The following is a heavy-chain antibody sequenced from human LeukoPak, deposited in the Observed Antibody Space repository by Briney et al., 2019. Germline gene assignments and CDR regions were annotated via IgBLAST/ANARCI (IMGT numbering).Heavy chain of an antibody. CDR3: ARASFWESPINWFAP. CDR2: INPKNGGS. J-gene: IGHJ5*02. D-gene: IGHD3-16*01. CDR1: GYTFTGYY. V-gene: IGHV1-2*02. Sequence: GASVKVSCKASGYTFTGYYMHWVRQAPGQGLEWAGWINPKNGGSNYAQKFQGRVTMTRDRSISTAYMELSRLTSDDTAVYYCARASFWESPINWFAPWGQGTLVTVSS.